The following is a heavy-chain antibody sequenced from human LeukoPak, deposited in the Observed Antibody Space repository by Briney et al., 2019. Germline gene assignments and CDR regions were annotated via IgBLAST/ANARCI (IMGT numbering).Heavy chain of an antibody. Sequence: SSETLSLACTVSGASISSYYWSWIRQPPGKGLEWIGYIYYSGSTNYNPSLKSRVTISVDTSKNQFSLKLSSVTAADTAVYYCARVSNTAMVIDFDYWGQGTLVTVSS. J-gene: IGHJ4*02. CDR2: IYYSGST. V-gene: IGHV4-59*01. CDR3: ARVSNTAMVIDFDY. D-gene: IGHD5-18*01. CDR1: GASISSYY.